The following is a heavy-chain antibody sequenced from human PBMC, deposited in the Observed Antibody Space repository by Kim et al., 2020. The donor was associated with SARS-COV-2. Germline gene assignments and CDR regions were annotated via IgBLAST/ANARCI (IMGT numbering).Heavy chain of an antibody. J-gene: IGHJ4*02. D-gene: IGHD5-12*01. V-gene: IGHV3-30*01. Sequence: SVKGRFTISRDNSKNTLYLQMNSLRAEDTAVYYCARVTSGYDSFGSFFDYWGQGTLVTVSS. CDR3: ARVTSGYDSFGSFFDY.